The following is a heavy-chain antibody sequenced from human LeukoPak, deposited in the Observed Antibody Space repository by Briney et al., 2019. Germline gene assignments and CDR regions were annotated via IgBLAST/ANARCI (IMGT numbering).Heavy chain of an antibody. CDR3: ATYDSNSNY. J-gene: IGHJ4*02. D-gene: IGHD1-7*01. CDR1: GGSTSSSSYY. V-gene: IGHV4-39*01. CDR2: IYYSGST. Sequence: SETLSLTCTVSGGSTSSSSYYWGWIRQPPGKGLEWIGSIYYSGSTYYNPSLKSRVTISVDTSQNQFSLKLSSVTAADTAVYYCATYDSNSNYWGQGTLVTVSS.